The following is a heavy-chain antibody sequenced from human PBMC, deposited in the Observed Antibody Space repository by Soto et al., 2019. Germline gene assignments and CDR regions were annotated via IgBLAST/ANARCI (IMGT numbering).Heavy chain of an antibody. CDR1: GGSFSGYY. D-gene: IGHD3-3*01. CDR2: INHSGST. V-gene: IGHV4-34*01. CDR3: ARMRKSNDYDFWSGYYALNYYYGMDV. J-gene: IGHJ6*02. Sequence: NPSETLSLTCAAYGGSFSGYYWSWIRQPPGKGLEWIGEINHSGSTNYNPSLKSRVTISVDTSKNQFSLKLSSVTAADTAVYYCARMRKSNDYDFWSGYYALNYYYGMDVWGQGTTVTVSS.